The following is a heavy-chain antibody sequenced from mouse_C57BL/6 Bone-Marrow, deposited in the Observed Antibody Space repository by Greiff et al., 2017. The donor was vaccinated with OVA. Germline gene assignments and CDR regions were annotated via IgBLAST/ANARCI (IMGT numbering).Heavy chain of an antibody. CDR3: ARDLYYYGSPFAY. V-gene: IGHV7-1*01. J-gene: IGHJ3*01. CDR2: SRNKANDYTT. D-gene: IGHD1-1*01. Sequence: EVKVVESGGGLVQSGRSLRLSCATSGFTFSDFYMEWVGQAPGKGLEWIAASRNKANDYTTEYSASVKGRFIVSRDTSQSILYLQMNALRAEDTAIYYCARDLYYYGSPFAYWGQGTLVTVSA. CDR1: GFTFSDFY.